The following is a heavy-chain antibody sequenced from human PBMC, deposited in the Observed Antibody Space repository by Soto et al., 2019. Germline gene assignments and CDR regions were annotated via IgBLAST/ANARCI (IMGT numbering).Heavy chain of an antibody. Sequence: EVQVVESGGDFVQPGRSLRLSCAGSGFTFEHYAMHWVRQAPGKGLEWVSGISWNSDTIGYADSVKGRFTISRDNAKRAVNLQMDGLRPEDTAVYYCAEAGGGGSFYGGSEHWGQGTLVTVSS. CDR2: ISWNSDTI. CDR1: GFTFEHYA. D-gene: IGHD3-16*01. CDR3: AEAGGGGSFYGGSEH. V-gene: IGHV3-9*01. J-gene: IGHJ1*01.